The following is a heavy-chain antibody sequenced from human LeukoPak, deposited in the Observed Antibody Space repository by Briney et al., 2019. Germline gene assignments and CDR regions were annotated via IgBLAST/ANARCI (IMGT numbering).Heavy chain of an antibody. Sequence: ASVKVSCKASGYTFISYGISWVRQAPGQGLEWMGWISPYNGNSKYTDKVQGRVTMTTDTSTSTAYMELRSLRSDDTAVYYCATGPAVVNWFDPWGQGSLVTVSS. V-gene: IGHV1-18*04. CDR3: ATGPAVVNWFDP. CDR1: GYTFISYG. CDR2: ISPYNGNS. D-gene: IGHD3-22*01. J-gene: IGHJ5*02.